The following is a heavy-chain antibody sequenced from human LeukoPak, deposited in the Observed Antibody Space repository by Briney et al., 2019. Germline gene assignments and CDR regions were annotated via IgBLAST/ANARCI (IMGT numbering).Heavy chain of an antibody. J-gene: IGHJ4*02. CDR1: GDSISSRSFY. Sequence: SDTLSLTCTVSGDSISSRSFYWAWVRQPPGKGLEWIGSIYYSGTTFYNPSLKSRVAISVDTSKSQFSLRLSSVTAADTAVYFCARRRIAATVDHWGQGTLVTVSS. CDR2: IYYSGTT. D-gene: IGHD6-25*01. CDR3: ARRRIAATVDH. V-gene: IGHV4-39*01.